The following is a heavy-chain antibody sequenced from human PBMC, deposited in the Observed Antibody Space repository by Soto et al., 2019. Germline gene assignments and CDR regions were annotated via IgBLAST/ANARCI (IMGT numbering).Heavy chain of an antibody. CDR3: ARDMAGGRYFDQ. V-gene: IGHV3-33*08. J-gene: IGHJ4*02. D-gene: IGHD2-15*01. CDR2: IWFDGSNE. CDR1: GFTFSSYA. Sequence: PGGSLRLSCAASGFTFSSYAMHWVRQAPGKGLEWVAFIWFDGSNEFYADSVRGRLTISRDNSKNTLYLQINSLRAEDTALYYCARDMAGGRYFDQWGQGTPVTVSS.